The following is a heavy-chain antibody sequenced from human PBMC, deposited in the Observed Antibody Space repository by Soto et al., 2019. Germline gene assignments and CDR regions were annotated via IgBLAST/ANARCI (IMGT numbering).Heavy chain of an antibody. Sequence: ASVKVSCKASGGTFSNYVVNWVRQAPGQGLEWMGRIIPISGAANYAQKFQGRVTITADKSTSTSYMELSSLRSEDTAVYYCARDMTRTVVPYFDFWGQGTQVTVSS. V-gene: IGHV1-69*06. CDR3: ARDMTRTVVPYFDF. D-gene: IGHD1-7*01. J-gene: IGHJ4*02. CDR1: GGTFSNYV. CDR2: IIPISGAA.